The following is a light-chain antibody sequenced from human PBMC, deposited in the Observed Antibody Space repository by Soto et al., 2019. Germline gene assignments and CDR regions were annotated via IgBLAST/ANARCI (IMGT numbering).Light chain of an antibody. CDR1: SDISVAMYN. J-gene: IGLJ1*01. CDR2: YFSDSDK. Sequence: QPVLTQQPSTSASPGESARLTCTLPSDISVAMYNIFWYQQKPGSPPRYLLYYFSDSDKGQGSGVPSRFSGSKDASANAGILVISVLQSDDEADYYCMIWPSNGSVFGTGTKLTVL. CDR3: MIWPSNGSV. V-gene: IGLV5-37*01.